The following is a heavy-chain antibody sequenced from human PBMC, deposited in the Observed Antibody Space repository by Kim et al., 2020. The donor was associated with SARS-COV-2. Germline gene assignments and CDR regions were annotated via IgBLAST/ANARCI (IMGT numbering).Heavy chain of an antibody. CDR2: INHSGST. CDR1: GGSFSGYY. V-gene: IGHV4-34*01. CDR3: ASFHSGYDGDTFDI. J-gene: IGHJ3*02. D-gene: IGHD5-12*01. Sequence: ETLSLTCAVYGGSFSGYYWSWIRQPPGKGLEWIGEINHSGSTNYNPSLKSRVTISVDTSKNQFSLKLSSVTAADTAVYYCASFHSGYDGDTFDIWGQGTMVTVSS.